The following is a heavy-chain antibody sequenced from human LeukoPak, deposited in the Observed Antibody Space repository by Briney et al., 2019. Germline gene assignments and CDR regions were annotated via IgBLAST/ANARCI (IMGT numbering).Heavy chain of an antibody. V-gene: IGHV1-2*02. D-gene: IGHD6-19*01. CDR1: GYTFIAYY. CDR2: INPDTGAT. Sequence: ASVTVSCKASGYTFIAYYMHWVRQAPGQALEWMGWINPDTGATNYAQEFQGRGTMSRDTSINTAYMELSRLLSNDTAVYYCAKAAVPGTRELDYWGQGALVTVSS. CDR3: AKAAVPGTRELDY. J-gene: IGHJ4*02.